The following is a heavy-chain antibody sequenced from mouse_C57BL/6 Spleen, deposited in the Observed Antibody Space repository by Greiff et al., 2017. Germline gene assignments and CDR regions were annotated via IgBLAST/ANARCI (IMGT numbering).Heavy chain of an antibody. D-gene: IGHD2-1*01. CDR1: GYTFTSYG. CDR2: IYPRSGNT. CDR3: ARRDQLGNKAWFAY. Sequence: QVHVKQSGAELARPGASVKLSCKASGYTFTSYGISWVKQRTGQGLEWIGEIYPRSGNTYYNEKFKGKATLTADKSSSTAYMELRSLTSEDSAVYFCARRDQLGNKAWFAYWGQGTLVTVSA. V-gene: IGHV1-81*01. J-gene: IGHJ3*01.